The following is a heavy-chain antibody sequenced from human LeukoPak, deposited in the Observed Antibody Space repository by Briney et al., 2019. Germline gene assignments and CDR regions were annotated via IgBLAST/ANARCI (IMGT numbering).Heavy chain of an antibody. CDR2: ISTYNGNT. CDR1: GYTFTSYD. Sequence: ASVKVSCKASGYTFTSYDISWVRQAPGQGRAWMGWISTYNGNTNYAQKFQGRVTVTTDTSTSTAYMELRSLTSDDTAVYYCVRGGSSSGYDYWGQGTLVTVSS. D-gene: IGHD5-18*01. CDR3: VRGGSSSGYDY. J-gene: IGHJ4*02. V-gene: IGHV1-18*01.